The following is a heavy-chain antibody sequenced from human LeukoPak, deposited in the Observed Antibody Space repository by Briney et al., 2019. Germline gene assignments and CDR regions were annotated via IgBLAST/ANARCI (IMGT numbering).Heavy chain of an antibody. Sequence: SGGSLRLSCAASGFTFSSYAMHWVRQAPGKGLEWVAVISYDGSNKYYADSVKGRFTISRDNSKNTLYLQMNSLRAEDTAVYYCARGPTYYFDYWGQGTLVTVSS. V-gene: IGHV3-30*04. CDR1: GFTFSSYA. CDR2: ISYDGSNK. J-gene: IGHJ4*02. CDR3: ARGPTYYFDY.